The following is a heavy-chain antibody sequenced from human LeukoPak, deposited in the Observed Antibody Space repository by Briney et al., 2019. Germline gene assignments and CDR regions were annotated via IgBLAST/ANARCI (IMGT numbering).Heavy chain of an antibody. CDR3: AKERPTRRYCSGGSCYSRYFDY. Sequence: GGSLRLSCAASGFTFSSSWMTWVRQAPGKGLEWVASINQDGGEIHYVDSVKGRFTISRDNAKNSLYLQMNSLTAEDTAVYYCAKERPTRRYCSGGSCYSRYFDYWGQGTLVTVSS. CDR1: GFTFSSSW. CDR2: INQDGGEI. J-gene: IGHJ4*02. V-gene: IGHV3-7*03. D-gene: IGHD2-15*01.